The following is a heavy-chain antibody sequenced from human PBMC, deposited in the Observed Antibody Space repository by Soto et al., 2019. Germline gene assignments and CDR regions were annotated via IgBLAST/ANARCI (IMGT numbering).Heavy chain of an antibody. CDR3: AKDFGYNYGYDAFDI. CDR1: WFAFHDYV. J-gene: IGHJ3*02. Sequence: SLRLFCAVSWFAFHDYVMHWVRQASGKGLEWVAVISYDGSNKYYADSVKGRFTISRDNSKNTLYLQMNSLRAEDTAVYYCAKDFGYNYGYDAFDIWGQGTMVTVSS. V-gene: IGHV3-30*18. D-gene: IGHD5-18*01. CDR2: ISYDGSNK.